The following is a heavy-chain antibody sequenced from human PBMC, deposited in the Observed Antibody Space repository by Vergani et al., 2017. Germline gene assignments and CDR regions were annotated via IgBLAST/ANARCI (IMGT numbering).Heavy chain of an antibody. CDR2: IRHDGIT. Sequence: QAQLQQWGAGLLKPSETLSLTCAIYGGSFNDYWWTWIRQPPGKGLEWIGEIRHDGITHYSPSLKSRVTISIDTSTHQFSLNLRSVTAADTAVYYCARGLTDYDSGWYSPGWFHPWGQGITAIVSS. J-gene: IGHJ5*02. CDR1: GGSFNDYW. D-gene: IGHD6-19*01. CDR3: ARGLTDYDSGWYSPGWFHP. V-gene: IGHV4-34*01.